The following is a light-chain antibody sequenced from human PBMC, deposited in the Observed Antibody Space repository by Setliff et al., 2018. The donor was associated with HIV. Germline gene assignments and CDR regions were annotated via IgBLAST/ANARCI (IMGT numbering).Light chain of an antibody. Sequence: SVLSQPASVSGSPGQSITISCTGTPSDVGGFTLVSWYQKYPDRVPKLIIYDVSKRPSRVSDRFSGSKSANTASLTISGLQAEDEADYYCLSYTGSDTLVFGSGTKVTVL. J-gene: IGLJ1*01. CDR2: DVS. CDR3: LSYTGSDTLV. CDR1: PSDVGGFTL. V-gene: IGLV2-23*02.